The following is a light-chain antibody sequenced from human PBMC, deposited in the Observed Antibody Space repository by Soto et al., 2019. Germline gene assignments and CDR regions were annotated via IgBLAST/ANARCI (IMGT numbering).Light chain of an antibody. CDR3: ATWDDSLNGWV. CDR1: NSNIGSNI. CDR2: SNT. V-gene: IGLV1-44*01. J-gene: IGLJ3*02. Sequence: QSVLTQPPSASGTPGQRVTISCSGGNSNIGSNIVNWYQLLPGTAPKLLIYSNTHRPSGVPDRFSGSKSGTSASLAISGLQSEDEEDYYCATWDDSLNGWVFGGGTKVTVL.